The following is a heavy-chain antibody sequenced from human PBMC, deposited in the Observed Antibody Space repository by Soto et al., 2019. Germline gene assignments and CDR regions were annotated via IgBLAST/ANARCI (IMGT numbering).Heavy chain of an antibody. Sequence: GGSLRLSCAASGFTFNNYAMSWVRQAPGKGLEWVSSIGNSGSIGYADSVKGRFTISRDNAKNSLYLQMNSLRAEDTALYYCAKDSGYDYYFDYWGQGTLVTVSS. CDR2: IGNSGSI. CDR1: GFTFNNYA. CDR3: AKDSGYDYYFDY. V-gene: IGHV3-9*01. J-gene: IGHJ4*02. D-gene: IGHD5-12*01.